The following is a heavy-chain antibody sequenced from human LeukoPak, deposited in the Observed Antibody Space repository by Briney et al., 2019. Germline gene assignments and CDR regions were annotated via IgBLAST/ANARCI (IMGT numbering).Heavy chain of an antibody. J-gene: IGHJ4*02. Sequence: GGSLRLSCAASGFTFSSYWMHRVRQAPGKGLVWVSRINSDGSSTSYADCVKGLFTISRDNAKNTVYMQMNSLRAEDTAVYYCTTRSLTMVRGVPYYFDYWGQGTLVTVSS. D-gene: IGHD3-10*01. CDR1: GFTFSSYW. V-gene: IGHV3-74*01. CDR3: TTRSLTMVRGVPYYFDY. CDR2: INSDGSST.